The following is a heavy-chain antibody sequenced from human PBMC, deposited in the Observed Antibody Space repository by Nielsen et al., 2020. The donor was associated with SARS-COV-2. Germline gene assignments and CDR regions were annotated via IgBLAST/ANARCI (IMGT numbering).Heavy chain of an antibody. J-gene: IGHJ4*02. Sequence: SETLSLTCAVSGGSISSGDYSWGWIQQPPGKGLEWIGSIYDSGSTYYNPSLKSRITISMHTSKNQFSLKLSSVTAADTAIYYCARVPGSYYFDYWGQGTLVTVSS. CDR3: ARVPGSYYFDY. V-gene: IGHV4-39*07. D-gene: IGHD1-14*01. CDR2: IYDSGST. CDR1: GGSISSGDYS.